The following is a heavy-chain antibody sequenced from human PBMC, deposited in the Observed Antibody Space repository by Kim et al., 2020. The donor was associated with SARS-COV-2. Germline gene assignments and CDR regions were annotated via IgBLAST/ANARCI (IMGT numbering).Heavy chain of an antibody. CDR2: INHSGST. CDR1: GGSFSGYY. D-gene: IGHD3-10*01. J-gene: IGHJ6*02. Sequence: SETLSLTCAVHGGSFSGYYWSWIRQPPGKGLEWIGEINHSGSTNYSPSLKSRVTISLDTSTNQFSLKLSSVTASATSVYYCSTSLSGSSHHGMHVWG. V-gene: IGHV4-34*01. CDR3: STSLSGSSHHGMHV.